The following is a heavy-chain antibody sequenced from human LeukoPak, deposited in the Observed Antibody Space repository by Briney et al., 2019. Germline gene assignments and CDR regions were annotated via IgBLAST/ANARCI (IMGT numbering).Heavy chain of an antibody. CDR1: GGSISSSGYY. CDR3: ARHEYSGSYYGLSWFDP. J-gene: IGHJ5*02. CDR2: IYYSGST. V-gene: IGHV4-39*01. D-gene: IGHD1-26*01. Sequence: SETLSLTCTVSGGSISSSGYYWGWIHQPPGKGLEWIASIYYSGSTYYNPSLKSRVTISVDTSKNQLSLKLSSLTAADTAVYYCARHEYSGSYYGLSWFDPWGQGTLVTASS.